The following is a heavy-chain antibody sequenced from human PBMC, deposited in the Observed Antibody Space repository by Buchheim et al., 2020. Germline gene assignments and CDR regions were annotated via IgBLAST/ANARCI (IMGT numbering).Heavy chain of an antibody. J-gene: IGHJ4*02. CDR1: GGSISSGGYY. D-gene: IGHD3-3*01. V-gene: IGHV4-31*03. CDR2: IYYSGST. Sequence: QVQLQESGPGLVKPSQTLSLTCTVSGGSISSGGYYWSWIRQHPGKGLEWIGYIYYSGSTNYNPSLKSRVTISVDKYKNQFALKLSSVTAADTAVYYCARRPSWSGYYTYFDYWGQGTL. CDR3: ARRPSWSGYYTYFDY.